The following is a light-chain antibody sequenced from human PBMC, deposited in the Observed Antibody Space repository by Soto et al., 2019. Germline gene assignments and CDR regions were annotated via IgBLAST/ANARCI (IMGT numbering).Light chain of an antibody. CDR3: GTWDSSLSAGEV. CDR1: SSNIGNNY. J-gene: IGLJ2*01. Sequence: QSVLTQPPSVSAAPGQKVTISCSGSSSNIGNNYVSWYQQLPGTAPKLLIYDNNKQPSGIPDRFSCSKSDTSATLGITGLQTGDEDDYYCGTWDSSLSAGEVFGGGTKLTVL. CDR2: DNN. V-gene: IGLV1-51*01.